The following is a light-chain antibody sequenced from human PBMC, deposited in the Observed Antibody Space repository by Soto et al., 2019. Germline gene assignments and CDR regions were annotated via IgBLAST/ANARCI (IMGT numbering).Light chain of an antibody. CDR3: QQYHGFSRT. J-gene: IGKJ1*01. Sequence: DIQMTQSPSTLSESVGDRVTINCRASQSISDSLAWYQQKPGKAPDLLISDVSKLERGVASRFSGSGSGTEFTLTISSMQPDDLATYYCQQYHGFSRTFGQGTKVDIK. CDR2: DVS. V-gene: IGKV1-5*01. CDR1: QSISDS.